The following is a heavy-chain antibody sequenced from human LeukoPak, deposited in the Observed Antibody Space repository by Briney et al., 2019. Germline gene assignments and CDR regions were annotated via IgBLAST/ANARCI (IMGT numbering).Heavy chain of an antibody. V-gene: IGHV3-53*01. CDR1: GFTVSSNY. CDR2: IYSDGRT. CDR3: ARDSPHDYGDRYYFYYMDV. J-gene: IGHJ6*03. D-gene: IGHD4-17*01. Sequence: PGGSLRLSCAASGFTVSSNYMSWLRQAPGKGLDWVSIIYSDGRTYYADSVKGRFTISIDNSKNTLYLQMNSLRAEDTAVYYCARDSPHDYGDRYYFYYMDVWGKGTTVTVSS.